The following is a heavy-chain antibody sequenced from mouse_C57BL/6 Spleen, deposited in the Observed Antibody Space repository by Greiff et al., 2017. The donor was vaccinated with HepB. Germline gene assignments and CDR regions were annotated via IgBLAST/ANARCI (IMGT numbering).Heavy chain of an antibody. Sequence: VQLQQSGPELVKPGASVKIPCKASGYTFTDYNMDWVKQSHGKSLEWIGDINPNNGGTIYNQKFKGKATLTVDKSSSTAYMELRSLTSEDTAVYYCARGAYYSYAMDYWGQGTSVTVSS. V-gene: IGHV1-18*01. J-gene: IGHJ4*01. CDR2: INPNNGGT. D-gene: IGHD1-1*01. CDR1: GYTFTDYN. CDR3: ARGAYYSYAMDY.